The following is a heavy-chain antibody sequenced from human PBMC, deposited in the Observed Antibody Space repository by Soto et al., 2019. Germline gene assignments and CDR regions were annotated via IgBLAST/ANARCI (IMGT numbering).Heavy chain of an antibody. D-gene: IGHD3-10*01. J-gene: IGHJ5*02. CDR3: VRGLPGGFDP. CDR1: GFIFSNYD. Sequence: GGSLRLSCAASGFIFSNYDVHWVRQTSGHGLEWVSRIGVAGDTNYSGSVKGRFTISRQNAKNSFFLQMNSLRAGDTAVYYCVRGLPGGFDPWGQGTLVTVSS. V-gene: IGHV3-13*01. CDR2: IGVAGDT.